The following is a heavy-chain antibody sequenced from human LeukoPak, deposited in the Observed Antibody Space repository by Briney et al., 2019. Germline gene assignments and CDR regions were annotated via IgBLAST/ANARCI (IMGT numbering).Heavy chain of an antibody. Sequence: KPGGSLRLSCAASGFTFSSDSMDWVRQAPGKGLGWVSSISTSSYIYYADSVKGRFTISRDNAKDSLYLQMNSLRAEDTAVYYCAREGGYCSGGSCRYFDYWGQGTLVTVCS. CDR2: ISTSSYI. V-gene: IGHV3-21*01. CDR3: AREGGYCSGGSCRYFDY. CDR1: GFTFSSDS. D-gene: IGHD2-15*01. J-gene: IGHJ4*02.